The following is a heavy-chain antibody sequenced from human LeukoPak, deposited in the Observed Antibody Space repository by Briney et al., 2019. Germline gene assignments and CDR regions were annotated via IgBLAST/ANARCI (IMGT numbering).Heavy chain of an antibody. CDR2: IYYSGST. D-gene: IGHD1-26*01. J-gene: IGHJ3*02. Sequence: SETLSLACTVSGGSISSSSYYWGWIRQPPGKGLEWIGSIYYSGSTYYNPSLKSRVTISVDTSKNQFSLKLSSVTAADTAVYYCARRVEVGATNGAFDIWGQGTMVTVSS. V-gene: IGHV4-39*01. CDR1: GGSISSSSYY. CDR3: ARRVEVGATNGAFDI.